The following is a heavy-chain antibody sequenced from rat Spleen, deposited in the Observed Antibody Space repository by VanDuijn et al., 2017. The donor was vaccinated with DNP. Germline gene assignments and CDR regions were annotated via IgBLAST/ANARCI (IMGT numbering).Heavy chain of an antibody. Sequence: EVQLVESGGGLVQPGRSLKLSCAASGFTFSDYNMAWVRQAPKKGLEWVATITYDGSRTYYRDSVKGRFTISRDNAKSTLYLQMDSRRSEDTATYYCATEDYGYPFDYGGQGVMVTVSS. J-gene: IGHJ2*01. CDR3: ATEDYGYPFDY. V-gene: IGHV5S10*01. CDR2: ITYDGSRT. D-gene: IGHD1-7*01. CDR1: GFTFSDYN.